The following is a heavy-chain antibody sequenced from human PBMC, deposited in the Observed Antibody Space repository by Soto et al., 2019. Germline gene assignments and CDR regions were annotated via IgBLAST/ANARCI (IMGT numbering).Heavy chain of an antibody. CDR1: GFTFSSYG. CDR3: AKELSAAAANWFDP. V-gene: IGHV3-30*18. J-gene: IGHJ5*02. Sequence: HPGGSLRLSCAASGFTFSSYGMHWVRQAPGKGLEWVAVISYDGSNKYYADSVKGRFTISRGNSKNTLYLQMNSLRAEDTAMYYCAKELSAAAANWFDPWGQGTLVTVSS. CDR2: ISYDGSNK. D-gene: IGHD6-13*01.